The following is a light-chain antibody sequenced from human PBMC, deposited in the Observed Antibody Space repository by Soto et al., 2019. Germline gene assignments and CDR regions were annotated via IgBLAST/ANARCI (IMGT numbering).Light chain of an antibody. J-gene: IGKJ4*01. CDR2: DAS. CDR3: QQYNSYQLT. V-gene: IGKV1-8*01. CDR1: QGISSY. Sequence: AIRMTQSPSSLSASTGDRVTITCRASQGISSYLAWYQQKPGKAPKLLIYDASSLESGVPSRFSGSGSGTEFTLTIGSLQPDDFATYYCQQYNSYQLTFGGGTKVDI.